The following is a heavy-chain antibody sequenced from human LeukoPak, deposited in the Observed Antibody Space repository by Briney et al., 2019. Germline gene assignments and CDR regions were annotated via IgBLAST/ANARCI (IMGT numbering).Heavy chain of an antibody. J-gene: IGHJ4*02. CDR1: GGSISSSSYY. CDR3: ARDRYLRAATGPFDY. D-gene: IGHD3-9*01. CDR2: IYHSGST. Sequence: SETLSLTCTVSGGSISSSSYYWGWIRQPPGKGLEWIGSIYHSGSTYYNPSLKSRVTISVDTSKNQFSLKLSSVTAADTAVYYCARDRYLRAATGPFDYWGQGTLVTVSS. V-gene: IGHV4-39*07.